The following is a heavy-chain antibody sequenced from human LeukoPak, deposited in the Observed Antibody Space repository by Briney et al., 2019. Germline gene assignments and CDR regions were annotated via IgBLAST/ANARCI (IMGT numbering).Heavy chain of an antibody. CDR1: GFTFTGYY. D-gene: IGHD6-19*01. CDR2: INPNSGGK. V-gene: IGHV1-2*02. J-gene: IGHJ4*02. CDR3: ARVPYSSGWYVIDY. Sequence: ASVKVSCKASGFTFTGYYMHWVRQAPGQGLEWMGWINPNSGGKNYAQKFQGSVTMTRDTSVSTAYMELSRLTSDDTAVYYCARVPYSSGWYVIDYWGQGTLVTVSS.